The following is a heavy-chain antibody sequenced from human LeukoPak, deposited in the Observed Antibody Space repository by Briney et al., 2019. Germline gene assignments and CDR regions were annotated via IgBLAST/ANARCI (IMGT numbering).Heavy chain of an antibody. CDR1: GFTFDDYA. CDR3: AKAGYSYGGNDAFDI. Sequence: GGSLRLSCAASGFTFDDYAMHWVRHAPGKGPKWVSGISWNSGSIGYADSVKGRFTISRDNAKNSLYLQMNSLRAEDTALYYCAKAGYSYGGNDAFDIWGQGTMVTVSS. V-gene: IGHV3-9*01. J-gene: IGHJ3*02. CDR2: ISWNSGSI. D-gene: IGHD5-18*01.